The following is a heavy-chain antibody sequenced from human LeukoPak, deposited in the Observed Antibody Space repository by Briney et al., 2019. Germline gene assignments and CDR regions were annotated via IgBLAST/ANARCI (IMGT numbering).Heavy chain of an antibody. CDR2: ISYDGSNK. CDR1: GFTFSSYG. V-gene: IGHV3-30*18. CDR3: AKDWLDEISSGCFDY. J-gene: IGHJ4*02. Sequence: GGSLRLSCAASGFTFSSYGMHWVRQAPGKGLEWVAVISYDGSNKYYADSVKGRFTISRDNSKNTLYLQMNSLRAEDTAVYYCAKDWLDEISSGCFDYWGQGTLVTVPS. D-gene: IGHD3-22*01.